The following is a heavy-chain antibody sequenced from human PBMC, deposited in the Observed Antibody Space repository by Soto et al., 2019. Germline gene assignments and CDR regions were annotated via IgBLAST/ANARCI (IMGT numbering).Heavy chain of an antibody. V-gene: IGHV3-30*18. Sequence: QVQLVKSGGGVVQPGRSLRLSCAASGFTFSSYGMHWVRQAPGKGLEWVAVISYDGSNKYYADSVKGRFTTSRDNSKNTLYLQMTSLRAEDTAVYYCAKDRAIFGEEFDYWGQGTLVTVSS. CDR1: GFTFSSYG. CDR2: ISYDGSNK. J-gene: IGHJ4*02. CDR3: AKDRAIFGEEFDY. D-gene: IGHD3-3*01.